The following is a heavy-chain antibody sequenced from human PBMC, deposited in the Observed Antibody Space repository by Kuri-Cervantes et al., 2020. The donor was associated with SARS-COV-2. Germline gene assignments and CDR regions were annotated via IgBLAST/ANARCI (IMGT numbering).Heavy chain of an antibody. J-gene: IGHJ3*02. CDR2: IYYSGST. D-gene: IGHD3-3*01. CDR3: ARDRGKRIFGVVIINAFDI. V-gene: IGHV4-30-4*01. CDR1: GGSITSYY. Sequence: SETLSLTCTVSGGSITSYYWSWIRQPPGKGLEWIGYIYYSGSTYYNPSLKSRVTISVDTSKNQFSLKLSSVTAAGTAVYYCARDRGKRIFGVVIINAFDIWGQGTMVTVSS.